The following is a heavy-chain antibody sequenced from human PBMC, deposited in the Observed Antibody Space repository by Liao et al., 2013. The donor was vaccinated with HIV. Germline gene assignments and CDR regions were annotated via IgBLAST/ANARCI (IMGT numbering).Heavy chain of an antibody. CDR1: GVSINRGDYY. CDR3: ARVLMGGYYGSGYSDY. J-gene: IGHJ4*02. D-gene: IGHD3-10*01. Sequence: QVQLQESGPGLLKPSQTLSLTCTVSGVSINRGDYYWSWIRQPAGKGLEWIGRIYTNENTNYNPSLKGRVSMSVDTSKNHFSLRLNYVTAADTAVYYCARVLMGGYYGSGYSDYWGQGTLVTVSS. V-gene: IGHV4-61*02. CDR2: IYTNENT.